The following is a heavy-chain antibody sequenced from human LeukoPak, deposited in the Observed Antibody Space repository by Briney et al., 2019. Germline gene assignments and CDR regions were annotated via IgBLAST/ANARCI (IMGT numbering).Heavy chain of an antibody. D-gene: IGHD2-2*01. CDR2: IIPIFGTT. CDR3: ASSRANLASGDSVVVPVAFYYYYYMDV. CDR1: GGALSTYG. J-gene: IGHJ6*03. Sequence: ASVKVSCKASGGALSTYGISWVRQAPGQGLEWIGGIIPIFGTTNYAKNFQGRVTITADESTSTAYMEVSGLRSDDTAVYYCASSRANLASGDSVVVPVAFYYYYYMDVWGKGTTVTVSS. V-gene: IGHV1-69*13.